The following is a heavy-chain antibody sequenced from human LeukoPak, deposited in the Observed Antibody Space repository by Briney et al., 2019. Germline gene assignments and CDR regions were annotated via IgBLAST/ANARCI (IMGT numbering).Heavy chain of an antibody. CDR3: ARDPSIAAHNWLDP. CDR2: ISSSSSYI. CDR1: GFTFSSYS. Sequence: PGGSLRLSCAASGFTFSSYSMNWVRQAPGKGLEWVSSISSSSSYIYYADSVKGRFTISRDNAKNSLYLQMNSLRAEDTAVYYCARDPSIAAHNWLDPWGQGTLVTVSS. J-gene: IGHJ5*02. V-gene: IGHV3-21*01. D-gene: IGHD6-6*01.